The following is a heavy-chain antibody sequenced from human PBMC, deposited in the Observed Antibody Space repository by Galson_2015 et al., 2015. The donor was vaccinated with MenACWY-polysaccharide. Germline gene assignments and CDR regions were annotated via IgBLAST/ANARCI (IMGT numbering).Heavy chain of an antibody. J-gene: IGHJ1*01. CDR2: IGSTYDT. V-gene: IGHV3-23*01. CDR3: AKDAIAGIVLTPLRIPLQR. Sequence: SLRLSCAPSGFTFSSYAMAWVRQAPGKGLEWVSFIGSTYDTYYVESVKGRFASSRDNSKNTLYLEMNSLRAEDTAIYYCAKDAIAGIVLTPLRIPLQRWGQGTLVAVSS. D-gene: IGHD6-13*01. CDR1: GFTFSSYA.